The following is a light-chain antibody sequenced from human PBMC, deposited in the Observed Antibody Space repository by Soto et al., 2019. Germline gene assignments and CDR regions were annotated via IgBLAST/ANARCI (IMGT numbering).Light chain of an antibody. CDR1: SSDIGAYNY. J-gene: IGLJ1*01. CDR3: SSYTSTSTLYV. CDR2: EVT. Sequence: LTQPASVSGSPGQSITSSCIGTSSDIGAYNYVSWYQQHPGKVPKLMIYEVTNRPSGLSNRFSGSKSGNPASLTISGLQTEDEADYFCSSYTSTSTLYVFGTGTKVTVL. V-gene: IGLV2-14*01.